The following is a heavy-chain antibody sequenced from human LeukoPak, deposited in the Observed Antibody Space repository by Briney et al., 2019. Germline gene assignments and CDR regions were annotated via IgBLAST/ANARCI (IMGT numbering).Heavy chain of an antibody. CDR3: AKDPSCCMYYFDY. J-gene: IGHJ4*02. V-gene: IGHV3-30*02. Sequence: PGGSLRLSCAASGFTFSSYGMHWVRQAPGKGLEWVAFIRYDGSNKYYADSVKGRFTISRDNSKNTLYLQMNSLRAEDTAVYYCAKDPSCCMYYFDYWGQGTLVTVSS. D-gene: IGHD2-2*01. CDR2: IRYDGSNK. CDR1: GFTFSSYG.